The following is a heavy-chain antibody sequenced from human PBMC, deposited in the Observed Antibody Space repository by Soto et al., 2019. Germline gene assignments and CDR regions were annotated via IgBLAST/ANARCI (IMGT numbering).Heavy chain of an antibody. CDR2: VHYSENS. Sequence: SETLSLTCTVSGGSISDSYWSWIRQPPGKGLEWIGYVHYSENSNYNPSLKSRVTISLDTAKKQFSLNLSSVTAADRAVYYCAKVSWVYDSYSFDSWGQGILVTVSS. CDR1: GGSISDSY. V-gene: IGHV4-59*01. D-gene: IGHD5-12*01. CDR3: AKVSWVYDSYSFDS. J-gene: IGHJ4*02.